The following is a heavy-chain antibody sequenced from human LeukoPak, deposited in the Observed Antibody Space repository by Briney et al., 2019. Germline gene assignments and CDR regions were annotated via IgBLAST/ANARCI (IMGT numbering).Heavy chain of an antibody. CDR3: AREGYGEEFDY. Sequence: SETLSLTCTVSGGSISSSSYYWSWIRQPPGKGLEWIGYIYYSGSTYYNPSLKSRVTISVDTSKNQFSLKLSSVTAADTAVYYCAREGYGEEFDYWGQGTLVTVSS. V-gene: IGHV4-30-4*08. CDR1: GGSISSSSYY. D-gene: IGHD5-18*01. J-gene: IGHJ4*02. CDR2: IYYSGST.